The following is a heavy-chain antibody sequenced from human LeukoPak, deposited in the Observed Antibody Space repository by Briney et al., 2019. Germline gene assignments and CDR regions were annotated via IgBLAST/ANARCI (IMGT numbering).Heavy chain of an antibody. Sequence: PGGSLRLSCAASAFTFSNYAMTWVRQAPGKGLEWVSGINSNGDEIYYADSVRGRFTISRDNSNNALYLQMDSLRAEDTAVYYCANWIGSSSRDYWGQGTLVTVSS. CDR1: AFTFSNYA. CDR2: INSNGDEI. D-gene: IGHD6-6*01. CDR3: ANWIGSSSRDY. V-gene: IGHV3-23*01. J-gene: IGHJ4*02.